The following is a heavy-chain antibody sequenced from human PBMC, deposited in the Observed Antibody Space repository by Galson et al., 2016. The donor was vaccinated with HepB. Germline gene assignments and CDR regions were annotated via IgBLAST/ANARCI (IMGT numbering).Heavy chain of an antibody. D-gene: IGHD4-17*01. Sequence: SLRLSCAATGFSLSRAWMTWVRQAPGKGLEWVGRFRTTLDGEPTDYAASVKGRFTISRHDSTNTLYLQMNSLKTEDTGIYYCTTDPFHDYDTNYFDCWGQGTQVTVSS. CDR2: FRTTLDGEPT. CDR1: GFSLSRAW. CDR3: TTDPFHDYDTNYFDC. V-gene: IGHV3-15*01. J-gene: IGHJ4*02.